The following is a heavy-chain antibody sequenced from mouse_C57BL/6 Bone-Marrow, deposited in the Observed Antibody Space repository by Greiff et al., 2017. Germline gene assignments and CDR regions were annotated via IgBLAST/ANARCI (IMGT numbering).Heavy chain of an antibody. CDR1: GYTFTSYG. J-gene: IGHJ3*01. V-gene: IGHV1-81*01. D-gene: IGHD2-4*01. CDR3: ARSGDDYDRFAY. CDR2: IYPRSGNT. Sequence: QVQLKESGAELARPGASVKLSCKASGYTFTSYGISWVKQRTGQGLEWIGEIYPRSGNTYYNEKFKGKATLTAAKSSSTAYMELRSLTSEDSAVYFCARSGDDYDRFAYWGQGTLVTVSA.